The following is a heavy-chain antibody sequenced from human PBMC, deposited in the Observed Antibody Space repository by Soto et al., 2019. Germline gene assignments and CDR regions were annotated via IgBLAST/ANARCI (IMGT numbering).Heavy chain of an antibody. V-gene: IGHV3-43*01. J-gene: IGHJ6*02. CDR3: ASYCSSTSCYTYYYYYGMDV. Sequence: GGSLRLSCAASGFTFDDYTMHWVRQAPGKGLEWVSLISWDGGSTYYADSVKGRFTISRDNSKNSLYLQMNSLRTEDTALYYCASYCSSTSCYTYYYYYGMDVWGQGTTVTVSS. CDR1: GFTFDDYT. D-gene: IGHD2-2*01. CDR2: ISWDGGST.